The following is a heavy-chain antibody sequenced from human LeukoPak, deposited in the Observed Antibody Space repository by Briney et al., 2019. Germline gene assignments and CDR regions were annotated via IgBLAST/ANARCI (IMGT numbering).Heavy chain of an antibody. CDR2: IYSGGST. CDR1: GFTVSSNS. J-gene: IGHJ4*02. D-gene: IGHD3-10*01. CDR3: AGDGESGSGSFDY. V-gene: IGHV3-53*01. Sequence: GRSLRLSCVASGFTVSSNSMSWVRQAPGKGLEWVSSIYSGGSTYYTDSVKGRFTISRDISKNALYLQMNSLRAEDTAVYYCAGDGESGSGSFDYWGRGTLVTVSS.